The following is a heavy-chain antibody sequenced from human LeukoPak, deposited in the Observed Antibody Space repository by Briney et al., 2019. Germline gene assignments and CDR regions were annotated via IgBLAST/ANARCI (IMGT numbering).Heavy chain of an antibody. Sequence: ASVKVSCKASGYSFTNYAMNWVRQAPGQGLEFMGWIHPRTGNPAYAQGFSGRFVFSLDTSVTTTYLQISDLKAEDTAVYFCARALDSLGGLSLPDFWGQGTPVTVSS. J-gene: IGHJ4*02. CDR1: GYSFTNYA. D-gene: IGHD3-16*01. CDR3: ARALDSLGGLSLPDF. CDR2: IHPRTGNP. V-gene: IGHV7-4-1*02.